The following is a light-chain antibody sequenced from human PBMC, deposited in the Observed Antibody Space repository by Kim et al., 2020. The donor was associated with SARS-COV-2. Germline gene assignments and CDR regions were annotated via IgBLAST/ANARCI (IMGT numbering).Light chain of an antibody. CDR2: GTS. CDR1: QTVSSSY. J-gene: IGKJ3*01. CDR3: QQYASSPIT. Sequence: SPGESATRSCRTSQTVSSSYLAWYQQRAGQAPRLLIYGTSTRATGIPDRFSGSGSGTDYTLTITGLEPEDFAVYYCQQYASSPITFGPGTKVDIK. V-gene: IGKV3-20*01.